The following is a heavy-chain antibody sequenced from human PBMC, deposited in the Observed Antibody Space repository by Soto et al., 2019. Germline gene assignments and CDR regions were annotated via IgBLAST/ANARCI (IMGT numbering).Heavy chain of an antibody. CDR3: ARELFGRSVWFDP. J-gene: IGHJ5*02. V-gene: IGHV4-59*01. CDR1: GGPISSYY. CDR2: IYYSGST. Sequence: SETLSLTCTVSGGPISSYYWSWIRQPPGKGLEWIGYIYYSGSTNYNPSLKSRVTISVDTSKNQFSLKLSSVTAADTAVYYCARELFGRSVWFDPWGQGTLVTVS. D-gene: IGHD3-10*01.